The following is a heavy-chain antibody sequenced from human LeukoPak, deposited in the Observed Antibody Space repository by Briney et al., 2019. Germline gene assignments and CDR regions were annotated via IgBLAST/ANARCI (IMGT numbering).Heavy chain of an antibody. CDR1: GFTFSSYG. V-gene: IGHV3-7*01. D-gene: IGHD3-22*01. Sequence: GGSLRLSCAASGFTFSSYGMHWVRQAPGKGLEWVANTKKDGSEKEYVDSVKGRFTISRDNAKNSLYLQMNSLRVEDTAVYYCVRVDTSGYYYELSFDYWGQGTLVTVSS. CDR3: VRVDTSGYYYELSFDY. J-gene: IGHJ4*02. CDR2: TKKDGSEK.